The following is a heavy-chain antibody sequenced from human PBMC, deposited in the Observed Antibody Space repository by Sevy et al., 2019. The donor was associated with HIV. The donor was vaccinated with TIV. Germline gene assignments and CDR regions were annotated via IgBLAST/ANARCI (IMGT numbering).Heavy chain of an antibody. D-gene: IGHD1-26*01. CDR1: GYTLTELS. J-gene: IGHJ4*02. CDR2: FDPEDGET. V-gene: IGHV1-24*01. CDR3: AVTRSGGGPFDY. Sequence: ASVKVSCKVSGYTLTELSMHWVRQAPGKGLEWMGGFDPEDGETIYAQKFQGRVTMTEDTSTDTAYMELSSLRSEDTTVYYCAVTRSGGGPFDYWGQGTLVTVSS.